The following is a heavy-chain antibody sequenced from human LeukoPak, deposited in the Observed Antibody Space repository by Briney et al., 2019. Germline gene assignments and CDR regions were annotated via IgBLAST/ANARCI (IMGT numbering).Heavy chain of an antibody. Sequence: GGSLRLPCAASGFTFSSYSMNWVRQAPGKGLEWVSSISSSSSYIYYADSVEGRFTISRDNAKNSLYLQMNSLRAEDTAVYYCARDRRGLTDYWGQGTLVTVSS. J-gene: IGHJ4*02. V-gene: IGHV3-21*01. CDR3: ARDRRGLTDY. CDR2: ISSSSSYI. D-gene: IGHD5-12*01. CDR1: GFTFSSYS.